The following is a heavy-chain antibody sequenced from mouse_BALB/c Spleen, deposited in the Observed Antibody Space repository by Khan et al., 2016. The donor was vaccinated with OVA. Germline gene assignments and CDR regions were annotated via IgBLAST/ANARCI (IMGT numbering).Heavy chain of an antibody. CDR1: GYTFTYYV. CDR3: ARGDGYYVYFDY. J-gene: IGHJ2*01. V-gene: IGHV1-77*01. Sequence: QVQLKESGPELVKPGASVKMSCKASGYTFTYYVITWVKQRTGQGLEWIGEIYPGSDNAYYHERFKGQATLTADQSSNTTHMQLSSLTSEDSAVYFCARGDGYYVYFDYWGQGTTLTVSS. D-gene: IGHD2-3*01. CDR2: IYPGSDNA.